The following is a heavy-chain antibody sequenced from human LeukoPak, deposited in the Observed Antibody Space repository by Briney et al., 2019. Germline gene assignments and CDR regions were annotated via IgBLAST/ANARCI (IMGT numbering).Heavy chain of an antibody. Sequence: PGGSLRLSCAASGFTFSSYSMNWVRQAPGKGLEWVSYISSSSSTIYYADSVKGRFTISRDNAKNSLYLQMNSLRAEDTAVYYCARGRRFSIAAADDYWGQGTLVPVSS. J-gene: IGHJ4*02. V-gene: IGHV3-48*04. CDR2: ISSSSSTI. CDR1: GFTFSSYS. D-gene: IGHD6-13*01. CDR3: ARGRRFSIAAADDY.